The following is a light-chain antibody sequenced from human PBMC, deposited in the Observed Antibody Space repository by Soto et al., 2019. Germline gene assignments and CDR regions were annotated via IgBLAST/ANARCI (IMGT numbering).Light chain of an antibody. Sequence: AIQKTQSPSSLSVSVGDRVTITCRASQNIRNDLGWYQQKPGKAPKLLIYSASTLQSEVPSRFSGSGSGTDFTLTISSLQPEDFATYYCLQAYNYPLTFGQGTKVDIK. J-gene: IGKJ1*01. CDR3: LQAYNYPLT. V-gene: IGKV1-6*01. CDR1: QNIRND. CDR2: SAS.